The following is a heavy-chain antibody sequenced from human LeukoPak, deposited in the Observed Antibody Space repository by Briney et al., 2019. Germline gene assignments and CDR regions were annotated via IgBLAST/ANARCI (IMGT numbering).Heavy chain of an antibody. D-gene: IGHD1/OR15-1a*01. V-gene: IGHV3-43*01. Sequence: GGSLRLSCTASGFTFHGYTMHWVRQAPGKGLEWVSLISWNGVTTYYVDSVKGRFTISRDDNKNSLYLQMNSLRTEDTALYYCAASDGEQQLALWGQGTLVTVS. J-gene: IGHJ4*02. CDR2: ISWNGVTT. CDR3: AASDGEQQLAL. CDR1: GFTFHGYT.